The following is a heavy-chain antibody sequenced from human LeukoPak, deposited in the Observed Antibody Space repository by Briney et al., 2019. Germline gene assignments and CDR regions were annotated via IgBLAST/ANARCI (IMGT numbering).Heavy chain of an antibody. Sequence: SETLSLTCAVSGGSFSGYYWNWIRQPPGRGLEWIGEINHSGSTNYNPSLKSRVTVSVDTSKNQFSLKLTSVTAADTAVYYCARRREYSGYDYEELDCWGQGTLVTVSS. CDR2: INHSGST. CDR3: ARRREYSGYDYEELDC. V-gene: IGHV4-34*01. J-gene: IGHJ4*02. CDR1: GGSFSGYY. D-gene: IGHD5-12*01.